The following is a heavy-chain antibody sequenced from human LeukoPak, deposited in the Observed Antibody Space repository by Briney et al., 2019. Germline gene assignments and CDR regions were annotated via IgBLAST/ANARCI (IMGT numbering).Heavy chain of an antibody. V-gene: IGHV4-39*07. CDR1: GGSISSYY. CDR2: IYYSGST. J-gene: IGHJ4*02. CDR3: AAYYYGSPYYFDY. Sequence: SETLSLTCTVSGGSISSYYWGWIRQPPGKGLEWMGNIYYSGSTYYSPSLQSRVTISLDMSQNQFSLKLSSVTAADTAVYYCAAYYYGSPYYFDYWGQGTLVTVSS. D-gene: IGHD3-10*01.